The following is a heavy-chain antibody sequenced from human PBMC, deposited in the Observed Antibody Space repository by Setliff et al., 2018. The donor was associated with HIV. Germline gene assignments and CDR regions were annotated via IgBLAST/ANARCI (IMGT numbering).Heavy chain of an antibody. Sequence: GASVKVSCKASGYSFTDYPLHWVRQVPGHGLEWMGWINPNSGGTNYVQRFQGRVTMTRDTSISTAHMELSRLRSDDTAVYFCARGIQWSSAWYGYWGQGTLVTVS. J-gene: IGHJ4*02. CDR1: GYSFTDYP. V-gene: IGHV1-2*02. CDR3: ARGIQWSSAWYGY. D-gene: IGHD6-19*01. CDR2: INPNSGGT.